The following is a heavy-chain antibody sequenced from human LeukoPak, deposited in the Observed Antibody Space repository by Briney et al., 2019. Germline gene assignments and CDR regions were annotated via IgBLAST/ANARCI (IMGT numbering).Heavy chain of an antibody. Sequence: ASVKVSCKASGYTFTSYYMHWVRQAPGQGLEWMGIINPSGGSTSYAQKFQGRVTMARDTSTSTVYMELSSLRSEDTAVYYCARAGDIVVVPAAANWFDPWGQGTLVTVSS. CDR2: INPSGGST. D-gene: IGHD2-2*01. CDR1: GYTFTSYY. CDR3: ARAGDIVVVPAAANWFDP. V-gene: IGHV1-46*01. J-gene: IGHJ5*02.